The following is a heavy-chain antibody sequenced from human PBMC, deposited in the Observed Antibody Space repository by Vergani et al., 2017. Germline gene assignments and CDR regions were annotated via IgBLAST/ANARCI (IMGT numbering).Heavy chain of an antibody. CDR2: ISHSGST. Sequence: QVQVQESGPGLVKPSETLSLTCGVSGYSISSGYSWGWIRQPPGKGLEWIGSISHSGSTYYNPSLKSRIIMSVDTSKSHFSLKLSSVTAADTAVYYCTRHWAVVAANNWFDPWGQGTLVTVSS. D-gene: IGHD2-15*01. J-gene: IGHJ5*02. CDR3: TRHWAVVAANNWFDP. CDR1: GYSISSGYS. V-gene: IGHV4-38-2*01.